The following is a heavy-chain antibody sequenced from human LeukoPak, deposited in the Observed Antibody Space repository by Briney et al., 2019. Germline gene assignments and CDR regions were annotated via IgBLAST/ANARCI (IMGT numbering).Heavy chain of an antibody. CDR3: AKCAWRQDSSSWYEGYYYYGMDV. Sequence: GGSLRLSCAASGFTFSSYAMSWVRQAPGKGLEWVSAISGSGGSTYYADSVKGRFTISRDNSKNTLYLQMNSLRAEDTAVYYCAKCAWRQDSSSWYEGYYYYGMDVWGQGTTVTISS. J-gene: IGHJ6*02. V-gene: IGHV3-23*01. CDR2: ISGSGGST. CDR1: GFTFSSYA. D-gene: IGHD6-13*01.